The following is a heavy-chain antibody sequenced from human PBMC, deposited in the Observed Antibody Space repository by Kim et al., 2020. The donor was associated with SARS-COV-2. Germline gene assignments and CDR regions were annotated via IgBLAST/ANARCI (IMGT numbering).Heavy chain of an antibody. CDR1: GFTFSSYE. V-gene: IGHV3-48*03. CDR3: ARDGWGWFGELLLPFDY. D-gene: IGHD3-10*01. CDR2: ISSSGSTI. J-gene: IGHJ4*02. Sequence: GGSLRLSCAASGFTFSSYEMNWVRQAPGKGLEWVSYISSSGSTIYYADSVKGRFTISRDNAKNSLYLQMNSLRAEDTAGYYCARDGWGWFGELLLPFDYWGQGTLVTVSS.